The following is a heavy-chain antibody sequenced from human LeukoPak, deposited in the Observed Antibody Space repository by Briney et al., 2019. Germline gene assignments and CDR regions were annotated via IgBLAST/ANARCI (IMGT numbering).Heavy chain of an antibody. J-gene: IGHJ6*02. Sequence: ASVKVSCKASGYTFTGYYMHWVRQAPGQGLEWMGWINPDTGATDIAQKFQGRVTMTRDTSISAAHMELSRLRSDDTAVYYCTRDHCSYINCYEDYYYGMDVWGQGTTVTVSS. CDR3: TRDHCSYINCYEDYYYGMDV. V-gene: IGHV1-2*02. CDR1: GYTFTGYY. D-gene: IGHD2-2*01. CDR2: INPDTGAT.